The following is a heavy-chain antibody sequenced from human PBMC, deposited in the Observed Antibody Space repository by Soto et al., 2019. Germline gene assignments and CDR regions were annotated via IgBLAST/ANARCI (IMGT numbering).Heavy chain of an antibody. CDR2: ISGSGGST. Sequence: PGGSLRLSCAASGFTFSSYAMSWVRQAPGKGLEWVSAISGSGGSTYYADSVKGRFTISRDNSKNTLYLQMNSLRAEDTAVYYYAKDRLLITIFGPMDVWGQGTTVTVSS. J-gene: IGHJ6*02. CDR3: AKDRLLITIFGPMDV. D-gene: IGHD3-3*01. V-gene: IGHV3-23*01. CDR1: GFTFSSYA.